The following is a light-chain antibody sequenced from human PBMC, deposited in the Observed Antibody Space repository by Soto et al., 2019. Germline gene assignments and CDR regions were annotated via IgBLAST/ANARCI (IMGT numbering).Light chain of an antibody. CDR2: GAS. CDR1: QSVSSSY. CDR3: QHYGSSPYT. V-gene: IGKV3-20*01. J-gene: IGKJ2*01. Sequence: EIVLTQSPGTLSLSPGERATLSCRASQSVSSSYLAWYQQKPGQAPRILIYGASSRATGIPDRFSGSGSGTDFTLTISRLEPEEFAVYYCQHYGSSPYTFGQGTNLGIK.